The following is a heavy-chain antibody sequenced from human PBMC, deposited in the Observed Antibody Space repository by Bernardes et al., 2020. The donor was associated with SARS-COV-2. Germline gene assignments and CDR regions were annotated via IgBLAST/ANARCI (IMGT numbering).Heavy chain of an antibody. CDR1: GFSVSAYW. CDR3: ARDFGGNSDY. V-gene: IGHV3-74*01. CDR2: INEDGRII. J-gene: IGHJ4*02. D-gene: IGHD2-15*01. Sequence: GGSLRLSCAASGFSVSAYWMHWVRQVPGEGLVWVSRINEDGRIINYADSVKGRFTIYRDIADNKVYLQMNSLRADDTAVYYCARDFGGNSDYWGQGTLVTVSS.